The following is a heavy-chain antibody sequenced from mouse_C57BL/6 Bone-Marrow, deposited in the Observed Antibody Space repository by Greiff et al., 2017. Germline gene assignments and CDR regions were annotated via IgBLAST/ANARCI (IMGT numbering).Heavy chain of an antibody. CDR1: GYNIKDDY. CDR2: IDPENGDT. J-gene: IGHJ4*01. V-gene: IGHV14-4*01. D-gene: IGHD1-1*01. CDR3: ASGGSSPYYYAMDY. Sequence: VQLQQSGAELVRPGASVKLSCTASGYNIKDDYMHWVKPRPEQGLEWIGRIDPENGDTEYASKFQGKATLTADTSSNTAYLQLSSLTSEYTAVYSFASGGSSPYYYAMDYWGQGTSVTVSS.